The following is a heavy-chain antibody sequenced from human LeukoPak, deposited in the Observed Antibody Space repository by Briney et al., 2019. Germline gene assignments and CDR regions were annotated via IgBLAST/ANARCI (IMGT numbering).Heavy chain of an antibody. D-gene: IGHD4-17*01. Sequence: GGSLRLSCAASGFNFSSYTMHWVRQAPGQGLEWLGWIHPNSGATNYAQDFQGRVTMTRDTSISTASMELSRLRSDDTAVYYCARLKNGDRNFDYWGQGTLVTVSS. CDR3: ARLKNGDRNFDY. CDR1: GFNFSSYT. J-gene: IGHJ4*02. V-gene: IGHV1-2*02. CDR2: IHPNSGAT.